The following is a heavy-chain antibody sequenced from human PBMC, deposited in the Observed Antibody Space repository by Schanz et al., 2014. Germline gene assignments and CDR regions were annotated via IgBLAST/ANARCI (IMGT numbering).Heavy chain of an antibody. V-gene: IGHV3-23*04. J-gene: IGHJ4*02. CDR3: AKDPRGDKNDRAYYFDY. CDR1: GFTFSDYS. D-gene: IGHD3-10*01. Sequence: EVQLVESGGGWVQPGGSLRLSCAASGFTFSDYSMNWVRQAPGKGLEWVSSISSGGNPYYANSVKGRFGISRDNSENTLYLQMSSLRVEDTAVYYCAKDPRGDKNDRAYYFDYWGQGTLVSVSS. CDR2: ISSGGNP.